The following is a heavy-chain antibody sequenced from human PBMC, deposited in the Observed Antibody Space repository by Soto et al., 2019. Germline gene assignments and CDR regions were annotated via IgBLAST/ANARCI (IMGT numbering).Heavy chain of an antibody. V-gene: IGHV4-59*01. CDR1: GGSISSYY. D-gene: IGHD3-22*01. CDR3: ARVNGNCYDSSGAYFDY. J-gene: IGHJ4*02. CDR2: IYYSGST. Sequence: SETLSLTCTVSGGSISSYYWSWIRQPPGKGLEWIGYIYYSGSTNYNPSLKSRVTISVDTSKNQFSLKLSSVTAADTAVYYCARVNGNCYDSSGAYFDYWGQGTLVTVSS.